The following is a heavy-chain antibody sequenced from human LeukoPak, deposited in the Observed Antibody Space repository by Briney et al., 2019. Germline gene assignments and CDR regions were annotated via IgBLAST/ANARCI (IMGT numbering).Heavy chain of an antibody. CDR1: GGTFSSYA. Sequence: SVKVSCKASGGTFSSYAISWVRQAPGQGLEWMGGIIPIFGTANYAQKFRGRVTITADKSTNTTYMELNSLRFEDTAVYYCARDQGSFPAALYFFDYWGQGTLVTVSS. V-gene: IGHV1-69*06. CDR3: ARDQGSFPAALYFFDY. CDR2: IIPIFGTA. J-gene: IGHJ4*02. D-gene: IGHD3-10*01.